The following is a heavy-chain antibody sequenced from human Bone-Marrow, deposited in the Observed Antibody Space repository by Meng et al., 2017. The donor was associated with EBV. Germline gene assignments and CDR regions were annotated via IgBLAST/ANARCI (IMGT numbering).Heavy chain of an antibody. CDR1: GGPFRSDA. Sequence: QVHMEQSGAEVKMPGSSVKISCKTSGGPFRSDAVSWVRQGPGQGLEWLGGLLPMSGAPHYAQKFQNRVTITADEYTRTHYMELSSLRSDDTAVYYCASESGRGFTPDFWGQGTLVTVSS. CDR2: LLPMSGAP. D-gene: IGHD3-10*01. V-gene: IGHV1-69*01. J-gene: IGHJ4*02. CDR3: ASESGRGFTPDF.